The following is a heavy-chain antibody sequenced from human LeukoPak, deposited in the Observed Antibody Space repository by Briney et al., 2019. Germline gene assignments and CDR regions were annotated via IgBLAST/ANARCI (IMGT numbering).Heavy chain of an antibody. CDR1: GGTFSSYA. CDR2: TIPIFGAA. Sequence: SVKVSCKASGGTFSSYAISWVRQAPGQGLEWIGRTIPIFGAANYAQKFQGRVTITTDESTSTAYMELSSLRSEDTAVYYCARSGTPQWLVRDWGQGNLVTVSS. V-gene: IGHV1-69*05. CDR3: ARSGTPQWLVRD. J-gene: IGHJ4*02. D-gene: IGHD6-19*01.